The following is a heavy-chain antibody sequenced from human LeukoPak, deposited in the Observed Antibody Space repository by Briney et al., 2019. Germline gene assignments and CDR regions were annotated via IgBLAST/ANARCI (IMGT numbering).Heavy chain of an antibody. CDR2: IYHSRST. CDR3: AREVESELLPTNWFDP. Sequence: SETLSLTCTVSGYSISSGYYWGWIRQPPGKGLEWIGSIYHSRSTYYNPSLKSRVTISVDTSKNQFSLKLSSVTAADTAVYYCAREVESELLPTNWFDPWGQGTLVTVSS. CDR1: GYSISSGYY. V-gene: IGHV4-38-2*02. D-gene: IGHD2-15*01. J-gene: IGHJ5*02.